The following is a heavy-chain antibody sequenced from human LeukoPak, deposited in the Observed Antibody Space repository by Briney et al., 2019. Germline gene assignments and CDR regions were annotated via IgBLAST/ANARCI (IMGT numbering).Heavy chain of an antibody. Sequence: GGSLRLSCAASGFTFSSYAMHWVRQAPGEGLKWVAVISYDGSSKYYADSVKGRFTISRDNSKNTLYLQMNSLRAEDTAVYYCARGGIAARYNWFDPWGQGTLVTASS. CDR3: ARGGIAARYNWFDP. V-gene: IGHV3-30*01. CDR2: ISYDGSSK. CDR1: GFTFSSYA. D-gene: IGHD6-6*01. J-gene: IGHJ5*02.